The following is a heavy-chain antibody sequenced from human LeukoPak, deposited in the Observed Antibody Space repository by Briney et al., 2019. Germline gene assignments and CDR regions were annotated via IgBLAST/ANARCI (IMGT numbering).Heavy chain of an antibody. CDR1: GYSFTSYW. V-gene: IGHV5-51*01. J-gene: IGHJ5*02. D-gene: IGHD1-26*01. CDR3: ARRIVGATARFDP. Sequence: GESLKISCKGSGYSFTSYWIGWVRQMPGKGLEWMGIIYPGDSDTRYSPSFQGQVTISADRSISTAYLQWSSLKASDTAMYYCARRIVGATARFDPWGQGTLVTVSS. CDR2: IYPGDSDT.